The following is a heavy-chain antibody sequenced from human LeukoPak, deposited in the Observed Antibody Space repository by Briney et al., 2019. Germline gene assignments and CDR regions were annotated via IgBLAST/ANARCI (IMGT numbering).Heavy chain of an antibody. D-gene: IGHD3-3*01. CDR3: ARSGTTDYDFWSGYDY. V-gene: IGHV4-34*01. CDR1: GGSFSGYY. J-gene: IGHJ4*02. CDR2: INHSGST. Sequence: SETLSLTCAVYGGSFSGYYWSRIRQPPGKGLEWIGEINHSGSTNYNPSLKSRLTISVDTSKNQFSLKLSSVTAADTAVYYCARSGTTDYDFWSGYDYWGQGTLVTVSS.